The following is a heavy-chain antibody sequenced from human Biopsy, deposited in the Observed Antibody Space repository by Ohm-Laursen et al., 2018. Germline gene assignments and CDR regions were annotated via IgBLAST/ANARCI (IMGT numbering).Heavy chain of an antibody. CDR1: GASITSYY. Sequence: GTLSLTCTVSGASITSYYWSWIRQPAGKGLEWIGHTYKGGNTNHNPSLKSRVSMSVDTSRNQVSLTLSSVTAADTAVYYCARDSGILNYGNFKYYHYYGMDVWGQGTKVTVSS. V-gene: IGHV4-4*07. J-gene: IGHJ6*02. CDR2: TYKGGNT. CDR3: ARDSGILNYGNFKYYHYYGMDV. D-gene: IGHD4-11*01.